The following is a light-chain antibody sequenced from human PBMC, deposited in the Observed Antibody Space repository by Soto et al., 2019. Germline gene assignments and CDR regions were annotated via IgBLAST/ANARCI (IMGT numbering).Light chain of an antibody. Sequence: DIQMTQSPSTLSASVGDRVTITCRASQSISNWLAWYQQKPGKAPKLLTYQAPSFESGVPSRFGGSGSGTEFTLTISSVQPDAFATYYCQHYNTYSWFTFGPGAKVDIK. J-gene: IGKJ3*01. CDR2: QAP. CDR1: QSISNW. V-gene: IGKV1-5*03. CDR3: QHYNTYSWFT.